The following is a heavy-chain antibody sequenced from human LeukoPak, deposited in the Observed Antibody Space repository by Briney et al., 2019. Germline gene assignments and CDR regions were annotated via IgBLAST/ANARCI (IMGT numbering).Heavy chain of an antibody. D-gene: IGHD6-19*01. CDR2: IKSKNDGGTT. V-gene: IGHV3-15*01. CDR1: GFTFTNAW. J-gene: IGHJ4*02. CDR3: AKGRSSGWSVDY. Sequence: GGSLRLSCAASGFTFTNAWMTWVRQAPGKGLEWVGRIKSKNDGGTTDYAAPVKGRFTISRDDSKNTLYLQMNSLETEDTAVYYCAKGRSSGWSVDYWGQGTLVTVSS.